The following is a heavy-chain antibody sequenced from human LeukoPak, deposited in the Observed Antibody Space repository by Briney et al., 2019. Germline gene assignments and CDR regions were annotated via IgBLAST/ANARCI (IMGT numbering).Heavy chain of an antibody. Sequence: SETLSLTCTVSGGSISSGGYYWSWIRQHPGKGLEWIGYIYYSGSTYYNPSLKSRVTISVDTSKNQFSLKLSSVTAADTAVYYCAREGSSWQPKNNWFVPWGQGTLVTVSS. CDR1: GGSISSGGYY. V-gene: IGHV4-31*03. J-gene: IGHJ5*02. CDR3: AREGSSWQPKNNWFVP. D-gene: IGHD6-13*01. CDR2: IYYSGST.